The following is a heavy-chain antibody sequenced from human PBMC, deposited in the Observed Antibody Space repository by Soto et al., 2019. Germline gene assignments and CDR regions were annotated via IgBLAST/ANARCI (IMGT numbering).Heavy chain of an antibody. CDR1: GFTFSSYG. J-gene: IGHJ4*02. V-gene: IGHV3-33*01. CDR2: IWYDGSNK. Sequence: PGGSLRLSCAASGFTFSSYGMHWVRQAPGKGLEWVAVIWYDGSNKYYADSVKSRFTISRDNSKNTLYMQMNSLRAEDTAVYYCVRRDAYTFLVDYWGQGTLVTVSS. CDR3: VRRDAYTFLVDY. D-gene: IGHD2-2*01.